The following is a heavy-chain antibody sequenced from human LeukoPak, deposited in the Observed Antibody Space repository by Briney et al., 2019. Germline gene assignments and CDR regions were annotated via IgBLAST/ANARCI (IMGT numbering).Heavy chain of an antibody. D-gene: IGHD2/OR15-2a*01. V-gene: IGHV1-2*06. CDR1: GYTFTGYF. J-gene: IGHJ5*02. CDR3: ARESLVSGGGRWFDP. Sequence: GASVKVSCKTSGYTFTGYFIHWVRQAPGQGLEWMGRINPNTGDADYAQNFRGRVTMTRDTSIGTAYMELSRLRLDDTAVYYCARESLVSGGGRWFDPWGQGTLVTVSS. CDR2: INPNTGDA.